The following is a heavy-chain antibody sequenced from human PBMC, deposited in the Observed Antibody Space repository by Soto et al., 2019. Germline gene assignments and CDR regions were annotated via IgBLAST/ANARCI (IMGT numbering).Heavy chain of an antibody. J-gene: IGHJ4*02. V-gene: IGHV1-3*01. CDR1: GYTFTSYA. CDR2: INAGNGNT. D-gene: IGHD2-2*02. CDR3: TSYFTDQAAIGY. Sequence: QVQLVQSGAEVKKPGASVKVSCKASGYTFTSYAMHWVRQAPGQRLEWMGWINAGNGNTKYSQKIQGRVTITRDPSARTSYMELSSLSYEETVVYSCTSYFTDQAAIGYWGQGTLVTVSS.